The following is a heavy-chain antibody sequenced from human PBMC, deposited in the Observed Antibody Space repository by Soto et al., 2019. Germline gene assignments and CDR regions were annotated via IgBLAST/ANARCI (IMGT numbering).Heavy chain of an antibody. V-gene: IGHV3-9*01. CDR3: AKDSDYYGSGSYFWFDP. J-gene: IGHJ5*02. D-gene: IGHD3-10*01. CDR2: ISWNSGSI. Sequence: GGSLRLSCAASGFTFDDYAMHWVRQDPGKGLEWVSGISWNSGSIGYADSVKGRFTISRDNAKNSLYLQMNSLRAEDTALYYCAKDSDYYGSGSYFWFDPWGQGTLVTVSS. CDR1: GFTFDDYA.